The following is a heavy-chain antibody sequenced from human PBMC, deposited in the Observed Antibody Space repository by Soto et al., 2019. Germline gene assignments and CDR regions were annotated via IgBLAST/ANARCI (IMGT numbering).Heavy chain of an antibody. V-gene: IGHV3-48*01. CDR3: ARVRLGAPTRYFDY. CDR1: GFTFSIYS. J-gene: IGHJ4*02. Sequence: PGGSLRLSCAASGFTFSIYSMNWVRQAPGKGLEWVSYIMPGSSHIFYADSVKGRFTISRDNAKNSLYLQMNSLRAEDTAVYYCARVRLGAPTRYFDYWGQGTLVTVSS. CDR2: IMPGSSHI. D-gene: IGHD1-26*01.